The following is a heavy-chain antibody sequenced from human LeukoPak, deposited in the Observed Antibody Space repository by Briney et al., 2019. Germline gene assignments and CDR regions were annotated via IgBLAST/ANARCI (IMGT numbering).Heavy chain of an antibody. J-gene: IGHJ3*02. V-gene: IGHV4-34*01. CDR3: ARALGAFDI. CDR1: GGSFSFYY. Sequence: SETLSLTCGVSGGSFSFYYWSWIRQPPGKGLEWIGEISQSGSTNYNPSLKSRVNISLDTSENQFSLKLNSVTAADTAVYYCARALGAFDIWGQGTMVTVSS. CDR2: ISQSGST.